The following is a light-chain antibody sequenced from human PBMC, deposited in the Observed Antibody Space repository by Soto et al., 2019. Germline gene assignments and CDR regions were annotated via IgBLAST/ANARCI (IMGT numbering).Light chain of an antibody. CDR2: AVS. V-gene: IGKV3-20*01. J-gene: IGKJ2*01. CDR3: QQYGSSPCT. CDR1: QSVSGNY. Sequence: DIVLTQSPGTLSLSPGERATLSCRASQSVSGNYFAWYQQKPGQAPRLLIYAVSGRATGIPDRFSGSGSGTDFTLTISRLEPEDFAVDYCQQYGSSPCTFGQGTKLEIK.